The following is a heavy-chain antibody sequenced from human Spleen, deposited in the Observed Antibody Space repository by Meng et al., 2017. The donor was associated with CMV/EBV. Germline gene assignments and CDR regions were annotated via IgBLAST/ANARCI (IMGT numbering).Heavy chain of an antibody. V-gene: IGHV1-69*10. CDR3: ATEGTGTNTNH. J-gene: IGHJ5*02. CDR2: IIPILGIA. CDR1: GGTFSSYA. Sequence: SVKVSCKASGGTFSSYAISWVRQAPGQGLEWMGGIIPILGIAIYAQKFQGRVTMTEDTSTDTAYMELSSLRSEDTAVYYCATEGTGTNTNHWGQGTLVTVSS. D-gene: IGHD2-8*01.